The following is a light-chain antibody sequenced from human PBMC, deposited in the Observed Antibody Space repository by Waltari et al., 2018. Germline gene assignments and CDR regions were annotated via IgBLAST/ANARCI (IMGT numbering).Light chain of an antibody. CDR2: SAS. V-gene: IGKV3-20*01. CDR3: QHYGTSPSWT. Sequence: ELVLPQYPGPPSLSPGERATLSCRASESVSSSYLTWYQQKPGQAPRLLIYSASSRATGIPERFSGSWSGTDFTLTISGLEPEDFAVYWCQHYGTSPSWTFGQGTKVEV. J-gene: IGKJ1*01. CDR1: ESVSSSY.